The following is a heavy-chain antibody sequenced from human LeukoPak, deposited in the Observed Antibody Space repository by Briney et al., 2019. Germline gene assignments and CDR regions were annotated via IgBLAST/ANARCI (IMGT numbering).Heavy chain of an antibody. J-gene: IGHJ3*02. Sequence: PGGSLRLSCAASGFTFSSYAMSWVRQAPGKGLEWVSGISWNSGRLDYVGSVKGRFTISRDNAKNSLFLQMNSLRAEDTALYYCVKDIRAGEWEHAFDIWGQGTMVTVSS. CDR1: GFTFSSYA. CDR2: ISWNSGRL. V-gene: IGHV3-9*01. CDR3: VKDIRAGEWEHAFDI. D-gene: IGHD1-26*01.